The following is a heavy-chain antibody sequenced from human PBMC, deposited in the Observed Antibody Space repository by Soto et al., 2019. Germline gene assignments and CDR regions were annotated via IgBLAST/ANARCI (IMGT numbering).Heavy chain of an antibody. CDR3: ARDRYDFWSGYSSGKSNWFDP. CDR2: INAGNGNT. D-gene: IGHD3-3*01. CDR1: GYTFTSYA. J-gene: IGHJ5*02. V-gene: IGHV1-3*01. Sequence: ASVKVSCKASGYTFTSYAMHWVRQAPGQRLEWMGWINAGNGNTKYSQKFQGRVTITRDTSASTAYMELSSLRSEDTAVYYCARDRYDFWSGYSSGKSNWFDPWGQGTLVTVSS.